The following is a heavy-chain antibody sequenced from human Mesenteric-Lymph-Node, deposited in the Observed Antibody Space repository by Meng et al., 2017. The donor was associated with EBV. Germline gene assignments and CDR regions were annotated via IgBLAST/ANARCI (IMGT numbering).Heavy chain of an antibody. D-gene: IGHD1-26*01. CDR2: ISAYNGNT. CDR3: ARDRATAQNWFDP. V-gene: IGHV1-18*01. Sequence: QVQLVQSGAEVKKPGASVRVSCKPSGYSFSNYGITWVRLAPGQGLEWMGLISAYNGNTNYAQKLQGRVTMTTDTSASTAYMELRSLRSDDTAVYYCARDRATAQNWFDPWGQGTLVTVSS. CDR1: GYSFSNYG. J-gene: IGHJ5*02.